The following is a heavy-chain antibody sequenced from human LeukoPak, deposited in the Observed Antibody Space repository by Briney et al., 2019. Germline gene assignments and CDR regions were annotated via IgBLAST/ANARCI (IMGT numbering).Heavy chain of an antibody. CDR3: ARDQWKEMATPRRFCAFDI. CDR2: IYTSGGT. V-gene: IGHV4-61*02. J-gene: IGHJ3*02. Sequence: SETLSLTCTVSCGSISSGSYYWSWIRQPAGKGLEWIGRIYTSGGTNYNPSLKSRVTISVDTSKNQFSLKLSSVTAADTAVYYCARDQWKEMATPRRFCAFDIWGQGTMVTVSS. CDR1: CGSISSGSYY. D-gene: IGHD5-24*01.